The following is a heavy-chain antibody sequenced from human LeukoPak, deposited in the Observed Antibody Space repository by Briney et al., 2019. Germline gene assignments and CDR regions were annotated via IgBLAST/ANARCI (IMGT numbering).Heavy chain of an antibody. CDR1: GFTFSSYA. V-gene: IGHV3-23*01. CDR2: ISGSGGST. CDR3: AKFGLPVHYVVITISFDY. D-gene: IGHD3-22*01. Sequence: PGGSLRLSCAASGFTFSSYAMSWVRQAPGKGLEWVSAISGSGGSTYYADSVKGRFTISRDNSKNTLYLQMNSLRAEDTAVYYCAKFGLPVHYVVITISFDYWGQGTLVTVSS. J-gene: IGHJ4*02.